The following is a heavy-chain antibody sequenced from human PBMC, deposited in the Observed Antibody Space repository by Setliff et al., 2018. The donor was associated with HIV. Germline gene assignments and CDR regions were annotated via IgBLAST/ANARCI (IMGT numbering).Heavy chain of an antibody. Sequence: ASVMVSCKAAGYTFSSYGISWVRQTPGQGLEWMGWISANGKKYYSPKVHDRLSLTIDISTTTAHLQLRNLRSDDTAVYFCAREVPSNTGSYYKKYWGRGTLVTVSS. D-gene: IGHD3-10*01. CDR2: ISANGKK. CDR3: AREVPSNTGSYYKKY. V-gene: IGHV1-18*01. J-gene: IGHJ4*02. CDR1: GYTFSSYG.